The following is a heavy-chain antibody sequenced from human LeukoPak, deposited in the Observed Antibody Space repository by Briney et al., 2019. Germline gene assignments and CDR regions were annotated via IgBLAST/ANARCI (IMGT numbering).Heavy chain of an antibody. CDR2: IYYSGST. CDR3: ARETTVTTGVLSSYYYYYMDV. J-gene: IGHJ6*03. Sequence: SETLSLTCTVSGGSISSYYWSWIRQPPGKGLEWIGYIYYSGSTNYNPSLKSRVTISVDTSKNQFSLKLSSVTAADTAVYYCARETTVTTGVLSSYYYYYMDVWGKGTTVTVSS. CDR1: GGSISSYY. V-gene: IGHV4-59*01. D-gene: IGHD4-11*01.